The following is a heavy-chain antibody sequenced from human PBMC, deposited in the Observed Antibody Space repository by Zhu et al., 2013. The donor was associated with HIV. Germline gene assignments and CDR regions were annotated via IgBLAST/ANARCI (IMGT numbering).Heavy chain of an antibody. CDR1: GYTFSGHY. V-gene: IGHV1-2*02. D-gene: IGHD2-21*01. Sequence: QVQLVQSGAEVKKPGASVKVSCRASGYTFSGHYLHWVRQAPGQGLEWLGWINPKSGGTNYAHKFQGRVTMTRDTSISTAYMELSRLKSDDTAVYYCARADRVVIDYWGQGTLVTVSS. J-gene: IGHJ4*02. CDR2: INPKSGGT. CDR3: ARADRVVIDY.